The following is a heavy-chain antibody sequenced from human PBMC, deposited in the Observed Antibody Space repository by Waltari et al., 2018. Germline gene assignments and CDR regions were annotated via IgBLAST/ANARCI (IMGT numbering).Heavy chain of an antibody. CDR2: FYYSGST. Sequence: QLQLQESGPGLVEPSETLSLTCFVSGASISSSTYYWGWFRQPPGKGLEWIGNFYYSGSTSYNPSLKTRVTISVDTPKNEFSLELSSVTAADTAVYYCARGLWKGYYYDTSGYPDYWGPGNLVTVSS. D-gene: IGHD3-22*01. CDR3: ARGLWKGYYYDTSGYPDY. V-gene: IGHV4-39*01. J-gene: IGHJ4*02. CDR1: GASISSSTYY.